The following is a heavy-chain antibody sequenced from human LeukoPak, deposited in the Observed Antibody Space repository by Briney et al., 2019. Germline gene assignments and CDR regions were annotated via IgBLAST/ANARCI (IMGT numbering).Heavy chain of an antibody. V-gene: IGHV1-18*01. CDR2: ISGNNDNP. CDR3: ARDGTSTDDY. J-gene: IGHJ4*02. Sequence: ASEKVSCKTSGYTFSNFGINWVRQAPGQGLEWMGWISGNNDNPNYGQEFQGRLTVTTDTSTSTAYMELRNLRFDDTAVYYCARDGTSTDDYWGQGTLVTVSS. D-gene: IGHD2-2*01. CDR1: GYTFSNFG.